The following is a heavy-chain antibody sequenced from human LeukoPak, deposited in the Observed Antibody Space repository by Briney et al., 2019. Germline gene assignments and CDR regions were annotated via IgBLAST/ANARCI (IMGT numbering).Heavy chain of an antibody. CDR2: IWYDGSNK. J-gene: IGHJ6*03. V-gene: IGHV3-33*06. Sequence: GGYLRLSCAASGFTFSSYGMHWVRQAPGKGLEWVAVIWYDGSNKYYADSVKGRFTISRDNSKNTLYLQMNSLRAEDTAVYYCAKATGGYCSGGSCYRRYYYYYMDVWGKGTTVTVSS. CDR3: AKATGGYCSGGSCYRRYYYYYMDV. D-gene: IGHD2-15*01. CDR1: GFTFSSYG.